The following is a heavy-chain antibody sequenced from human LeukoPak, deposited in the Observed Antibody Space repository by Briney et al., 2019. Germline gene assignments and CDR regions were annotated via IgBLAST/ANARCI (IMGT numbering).Heavy chain of an antibody. J-gene: IGHJ6*03. CDR2: ISGTGGNT. D-gene: IGHD6-13*01. V-gene: IGHV3-23*01. Sequence: PGGSLRLSCTTSGFTFSNYGMSWVRQAPGKGLEWVSAISGTGGNTYYADSVKGRFTISRDNAKNSLYLQMNSLRAEDTAVYYCARVTGSSWYLSYYYYMDVWGKGTTVTVSS. CDR3: ARVTGSSWYLSYYYYMDV. CDR1: GFTFSNYG.